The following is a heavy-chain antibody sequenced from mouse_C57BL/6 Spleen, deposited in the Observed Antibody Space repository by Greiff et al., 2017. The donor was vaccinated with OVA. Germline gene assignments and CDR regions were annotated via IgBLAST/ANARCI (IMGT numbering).Heavy chain of an antibody. CDR3: ARGADDYDEEAWFAY. CDR1: GYTFTSYW. D-gene: IGHD2-4*01. Sequence: QVQLQQPGAELVKPGASVKMSCKASGYTFTSYWITWVKQRPGQGLEWIGDIYPGSGSTNYNEKFKSKATLTVDTSSSTAYMQLSSLTSEDSAVYYSARGADDYDEEAWFAYWGQGTLVTVSA. V-gene: IGHV1-55*01. CDR2: IYPGSGST. J-gene: IGHJ3*01.